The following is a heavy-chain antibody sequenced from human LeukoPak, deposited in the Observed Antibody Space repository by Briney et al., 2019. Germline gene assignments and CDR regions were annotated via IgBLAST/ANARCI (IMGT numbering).Heavy chain of an antibody. D-gene: IGHD3-3*01. J-gene: IGHJ4*02. CDR3: ARGRKIITIFGVPISYYSDY. CDR2: VNHSGTT. V-gene: IGHV4-34*01. CDR1: GGSFSGYY. Sequence: PSQTLSLTCAVDGGSFSGYYWGWISHHPGEGLGCIGEVNHSGTTNYNPSLKTGVTISVDTSKKQFSLKLSSVPAADTAVYYCARGRKIITIFGVPISYYSDYWGQGTLVTVSS.